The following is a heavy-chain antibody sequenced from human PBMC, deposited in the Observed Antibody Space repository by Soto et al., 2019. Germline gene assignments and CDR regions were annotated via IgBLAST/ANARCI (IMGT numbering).Heavy chain of an antibody. V-gene: IGHV3-13*01. D-gene: IGHD5-12*01. CDR3: ARALVRGYSGSKWGGHYYYLDV. CDR1: GFTFSSYD. J-gene: IGHJ6*03. Sequence: GGSLRLSCAASGFTFSSYDMHWVRQATGKGLEWVSAIGTAGDTYYPGSVKGRFTISRENAKNSLYLQMNSLGAGDTAVYYCARALVRGYSGSKWGGHYYYLDVWGKGTTVTVTS. CDR2: IGTAGDT.